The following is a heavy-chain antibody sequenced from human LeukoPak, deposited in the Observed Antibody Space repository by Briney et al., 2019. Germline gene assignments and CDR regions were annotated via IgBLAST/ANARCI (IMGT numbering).Heavy chain of an antibody. D-gene: IGHD2-2*02. V-gene: IGHV4-4*08. Sequence: SETLSLTCTVSGGSISSYSWSWIRQPPGKGLEWIGCRYDGGRDLYNPSLKSRVTISVDASENQFSLKLSSVTAADTAVYYCARDRICSSTSCYTPDYWGQGTLVTVSS. J-gene: IGHJ4*02. CDR2: RYDGGRD. CDR3: ARDRICSSTSCYTPDY. CDR1: GGSISSYS.